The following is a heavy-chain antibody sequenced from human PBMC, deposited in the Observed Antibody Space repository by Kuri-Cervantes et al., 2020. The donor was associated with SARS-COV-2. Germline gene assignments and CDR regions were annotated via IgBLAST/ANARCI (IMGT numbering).Heavy chain of an antibody. D-gene: IGHD3-3*01. V-gene: IGHV3-7*01. CDR3: ARDEYYDFWSGYLNYYGMDV. CDR1: GFTFDDYA. J-gene: IGHJ6*02. CDR2: IKSDGSEK. Sequence: GESLKISCAASGFTFDDYAMHWVRQAPGKGLEWVANIKSDGSEKYYVDFVKGRFTISRDNAKNSLYLQMNSLRAEDTAVYYCARDEYYDFWSGYLNYYGMDVWGQGTTVTVSS.